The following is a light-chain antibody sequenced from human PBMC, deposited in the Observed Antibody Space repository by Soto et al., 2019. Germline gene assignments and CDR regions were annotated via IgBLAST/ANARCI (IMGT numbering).Light chain of an antibody. CDR3: LQHKSYQWT. CDR1: RAIGNY. Sequence: DIQMTQSPSAMSASVGDRVIITCRSSRAIGNYLAWFQQKPGQAPKRLIYAASTLQRGVPSRFSGSGSGTEFSLTIDTLEPEDFATYFCLQHKSYQWTFGQGTKVEIK. CDR2: AAS. J-gene: IGKJ1*01. V-gene: IGKV1-17*03.